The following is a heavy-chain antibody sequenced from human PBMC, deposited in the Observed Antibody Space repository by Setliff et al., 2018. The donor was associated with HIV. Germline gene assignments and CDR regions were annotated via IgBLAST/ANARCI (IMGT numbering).Heavy chain of an antibody. D-gene: IGHD2-8*02. V-gene: IGHV1-8*01. J-gene: IGHJ6*02. CDR1: GGTFSSQD. CDR2: MNPNSGNT. CDR3: ASTWSRVPYYLMDV. Sequence: ASVKVSCKASGGTFSSQDINWVRQATGQGLEWMGWMNPNSGNTGYAPKFQGRVTMTRDTSINTAYMELSSLTSDDTAVDYCASTWSRVPYYLMDVWGQGTTVTVS.